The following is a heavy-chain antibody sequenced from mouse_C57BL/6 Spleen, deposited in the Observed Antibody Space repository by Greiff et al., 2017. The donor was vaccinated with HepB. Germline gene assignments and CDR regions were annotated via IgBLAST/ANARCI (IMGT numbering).Heavy chain of an antibody. CDR2: IHPSDSDT. CDR1: GYTFTSYW. CDR3: ARDGRNWYFDV. V-gene: IGHV1-74*01. J-gene: IGHJ1*03. D-gene: IGHD1-1*01. Sequence: QVHVKQPGAELVKPGASVKVSCKASGYTFTSYWVHWVKQRPGQGLEWIGRIHPSDSDTNYNQKFKGKATLTVDKSSSTAYMQLSSLTSEDSAVYYCARDGRNWYFDVWGTGTTVTVSS.